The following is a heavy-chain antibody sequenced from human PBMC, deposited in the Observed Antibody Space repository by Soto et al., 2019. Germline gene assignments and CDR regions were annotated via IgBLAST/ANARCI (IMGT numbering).Heavy chain of an antibody. J-gene: IGHJ4*02. Sequence: EVQLLESGGTLVQPGGSLRLSCAASGFTFSTYAMNWVRQAPGKGLECVSYISGSSGGSTYYADSVKGRVTISRDNSKNTLFLQMNSLRVEDTAVYYCAKVSRFPGWLRSLFWGQGSLVTVSS. CDR3: AKVSRFPGWLRSLF. CDR1: GFTFSTYA. D-gene: IGHD5-12*01. V-gene: IGHV3-23*01. CDR2: ISGSSGGST.